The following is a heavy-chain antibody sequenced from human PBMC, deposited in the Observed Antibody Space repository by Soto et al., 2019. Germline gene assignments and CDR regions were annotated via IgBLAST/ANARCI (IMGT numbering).Heavy chain of an antibody. D-gene: IGHD3-9*01. CDR3: ARDLDILTGYYTPIFDY. Sequence: GASVKVSCKASGYTFTNYALHWVRQAPGQRLEWMGWISAYNGNTNYAQKLQGRVTMTTDTSTSTAYMELRSLRSDDTAVYYGARDLDILTGYYTPIFDYWGQGTLVTVSS. CDR1: GYTFTNYA. J-gene: IGHJ4*02. CDR2: ISAYNGNT. V-gene: IGHV1-18*01.